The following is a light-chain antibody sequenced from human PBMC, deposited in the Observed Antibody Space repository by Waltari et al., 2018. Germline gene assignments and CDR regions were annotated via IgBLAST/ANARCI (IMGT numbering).Light chain of an antibody. Sequence: DIQMTQSPSSLSASVGDRVTITCRAGQSISSYLNSYQQKPGKAPKLLIYAASSLQSGVPSRFSGSGSGTDFTLTISSLQPEDFATYYCQQSYSTLPLTFGGGTKVEIK. CDR2: AAS. V-gene: IGKV1-39*01. CDR3: QQSYSTLPLT. J-gene: IGKJ4*01. CDR1: QSISSY.